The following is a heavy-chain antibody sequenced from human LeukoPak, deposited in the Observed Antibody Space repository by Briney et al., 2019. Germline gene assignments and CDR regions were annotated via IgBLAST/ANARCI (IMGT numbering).Heavy chain of an antibody. CDR2: IGTAGDT. CDR3: ARGYDILTGDNYFDY. Sequence: GGSLRLSCAASGFTFSSYDMHWVRQATGKGLEWASAIGTAGDTYYPGSVKGRFTISRESAKNSLYLQMNSLRAGDTAVYYCARGYDILTGDNYFDYWGQGTLVTVSS. CDR1: GFTFSSYD. V-gene: IGHV3-13*01. J-gene: IGHJ4*02. D-gene: IGHD3-9*01.